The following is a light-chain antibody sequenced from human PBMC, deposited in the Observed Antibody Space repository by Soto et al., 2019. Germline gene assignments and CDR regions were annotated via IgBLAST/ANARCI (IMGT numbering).Light chain of an antibody. V-gene: IGKV1-33*01. J-gene: IGKJ3*01. CDR2: GAS. Sequence: DIQMTQSPSSLSASVGARVSITCQASQDIRTSLSWFQHKPGRAPKLLIYGASYLETGVPSRFRGSGSGTDFTFTISSLQPEDTATYYGQHYNNLPPFTFGPGTIVDIK. CDR1: QDIRTS. CDR3: QHYNNLPPFT.